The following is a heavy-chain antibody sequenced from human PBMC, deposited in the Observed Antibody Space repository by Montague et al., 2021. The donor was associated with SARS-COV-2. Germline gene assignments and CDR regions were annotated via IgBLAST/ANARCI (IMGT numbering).Heavy chain of an antibody. D-gene: IGHD2-21*02. J-gene: IGHJ6*02. CDR2: ILGGGST. Sequence: SLRLSCAASGFSVSRRYMSWVRQAPGKGLEWVSGILGGGSTYYVDSVEGRFTISRDTSRNTLYLQMKSLRDEDTATYYCARDRGDCGGDCYAPYYYGVDVWGQGTTVTVSS. CDR3: ARDRGDCGGDCYAPYYYGVDV. V-gene: IGHV3-66*02. CDR1: GFSVSRRY.